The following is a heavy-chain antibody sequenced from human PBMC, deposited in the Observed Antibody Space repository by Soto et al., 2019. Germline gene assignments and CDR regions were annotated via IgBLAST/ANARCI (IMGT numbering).Heavy chain of an antibody. CDR3: AKYHDDYGDYFAL. CDR2: ISYDGNNQ. V-gene: IGHV3-30*18. D-gene: IGHD4-17*01. Sequence: QVQLVESGGGVVQPGRSLRLSCEASGFTFSRYGMHWVRQAPGKGLEWVAVISYDGNNQYYADSLKGRFTISRDNSKNTLSLQMISLRPEDTAVYYCAKYHDDYGDYFALWGRGTLVIVS. J-gene: IGHJ2*01. CDR1: GFTFSRYG.